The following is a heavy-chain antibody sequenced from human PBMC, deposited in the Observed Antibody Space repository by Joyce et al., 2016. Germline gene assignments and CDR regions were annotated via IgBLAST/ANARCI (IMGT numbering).Heavy chain of an antibody. V-gene: IGHV3-23*01. J-gene: IGHJ4*02. D-gene: IGHD3-10*01. CDR2: ISDGGGSK. CDR3: AKDLLVVRGVIEY. CDR1: GFTFSSYA. Sequence: EVQLLESGGGLVQPGGSLRLSCAASGFTFSSYAMSWVRQAPGKGLEWVSAISDGGGSKYYADSVKGRFTISRDNSKNTLYLQMNSLRADDTAVYYCAKDLLVVRGVIEYWGQGTLVTVSS.